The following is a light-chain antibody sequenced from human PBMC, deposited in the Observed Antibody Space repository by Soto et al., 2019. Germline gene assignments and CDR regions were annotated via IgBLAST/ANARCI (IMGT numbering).Light chain of an antibody. CDR3: QQYDSYSWT. J-gene: IGKJ1*01. CDR2: EAS. V-gene: IGKV1-5*03. CDR1: RPIKSW. Sequence: DIQMTQSPSTLSASVGDRVTITCRASRPIKSWLAWYQQKPGKAPKLLIYEASSLESGDPSRFGGSGSGTEFTLIISGLQPDDFATYSCQQYDSYSWTFGQGTKVEIK.